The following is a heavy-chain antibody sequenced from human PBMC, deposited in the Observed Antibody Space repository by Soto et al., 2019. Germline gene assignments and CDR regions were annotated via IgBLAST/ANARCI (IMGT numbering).Heavy chain of an antibody. D-gene: IGHD2-15*01. CDR2: IIPIFGTA. Sequence: SVKFSCRASGGTFSRYAISWVRQAPGQGLEWMGGIIPIFGTANYAQKFQGRVTITADESTSTAYMELSSLRSEDTAVYYCASPPYCSGGSCYPHWGQGTLVTVSS. CDR3: ASPPYCSGGSCYPH. CDR1: GGTFSRYA. V-gene: IGHV1-69*13. J-gene: IGHJ4*02.